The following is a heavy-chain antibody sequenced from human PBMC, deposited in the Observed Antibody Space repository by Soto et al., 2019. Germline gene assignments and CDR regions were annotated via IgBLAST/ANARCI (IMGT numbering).Heavy chain of an antibody. CDR3: AKDRRDYDILTGYYVY. Sequence: PGGSLRLSCAASGCTFSSYAMTWVRQAPGKGLEWVSAISGSGGSTYYADSVKGRFTISRDNSKNTLYLQMNSPRAEDTAVYYCAKDRRDYDILTGYYVYWGQGTLVTVSS. D-gene: IGHD3-9*01. CDR2: ISGSGGST. J-gene: IGHJ4*02. V-gene: IGHV3-23*01. CDR1: GCTFSSYA.